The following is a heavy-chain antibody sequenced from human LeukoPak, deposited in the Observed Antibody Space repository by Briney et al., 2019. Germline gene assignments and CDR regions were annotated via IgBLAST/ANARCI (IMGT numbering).Heavy chain of an antibody. CDR3: ARVKIQLWSREGYFDY. J-gene: IGHJ4*02. Sequence: SETLSLTCTVSGGSISSYYWSWIRQPPGMGLEWIGYIHYSGSTNYNPSLKSRVTISVDTSKNQFSLKLSSVTTADTAVYYCARVKIQLWSREGYFDYWGQGTLVTVSS. V-gene: IGHV4-59*01. D-gene: IGHD5-18*01. CDR1: GGSISSYY. CDR2: IHYSGST.